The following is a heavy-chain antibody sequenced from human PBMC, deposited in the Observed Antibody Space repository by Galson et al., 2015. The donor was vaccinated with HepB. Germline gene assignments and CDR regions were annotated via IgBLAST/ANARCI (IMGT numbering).Heavy chain of an antibody. J-gene: IGHJ3*01. D-gene: IGHD3-22*01. V-gene: IGHV1-69*04. CDR3: VGAYYDSGGLEGFDF. CDR1: GGTSSSYA. Sequence: SVKVSCKASGGTSSSYAINWVRQAPGQGLEWMGRIIPIFGLVNYAQKFQGRVTITAEKSTSTASVELSSLRSEDTAVYYCVGAYYDSGGLEGFDFWGQGTMVTVSS. CDR2: IIPIFGLV.